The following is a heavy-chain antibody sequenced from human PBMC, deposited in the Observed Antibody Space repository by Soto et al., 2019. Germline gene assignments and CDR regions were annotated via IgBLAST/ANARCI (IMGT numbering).Heavy chain of an antibody. D-gene: IGHD2-15*01. J-gene: IGHJ6*02. Sequence: GGSLRLSCAASGFTFSSYEMNWVRQAPGKGLEWASYISSSGSTIYYADSVKGRFTISRDNAKNSLYLQMNRLRAEDTAVYYCARELVVVVAATPYYYGMDVWGQGTTVTVSS. V-gene: IGHV3-48*03. CDR3: ARELVVVVAATPYYYGMDV. CDR1: GFTFSSYE. CDR2: ISSSGSTI.